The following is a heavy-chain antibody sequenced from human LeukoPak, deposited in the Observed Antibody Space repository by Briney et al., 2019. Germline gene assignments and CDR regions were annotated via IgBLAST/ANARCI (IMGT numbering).Heavy chain of an antibody. D-gene: IGHD6-13*01. J-gene: IGHJ4*02. V-gene: IGHV3-23*01. CDR2: ISGSGGST. CDR1: GFIFSSYA. CDR3: AKVSGKTGSAAGSLPFDY. Sequence: PGGSLRLSCAASGFIFSSYAMNWFRQAPGKGLEWVSAISGSGGSTHYADSVKGRFAISRDNSKNTLYLQMSSLRAEDTAVYYCAKVSGKTGSAAGSLPFDYWGQGTLVTVSS.